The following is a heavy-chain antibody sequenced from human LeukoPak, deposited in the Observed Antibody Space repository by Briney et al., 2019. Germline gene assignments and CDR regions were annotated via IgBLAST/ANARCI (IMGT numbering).Heavy chain of an antibody. CDR3: ARGKGYCTSTSCGYCSGGSCYAIYYYYYMDV. CDR1: GGSISSYY. Sequence: PSETLSLTCTVSGGSISSYYWSWIRQPAGKGLEWIGRIYTSGSTNYNPSLKSRVTMSVDTSKNQFSLKLNSVTAADTAVYYCARGKGYCTSTSCGYCSGGSCYAIYYYYYMDVWGKGTTVTVPS. V-gene: IGHV4-4*07. D-gene: IGHD2-2*01. CDR2: IYTSGST. J-gene: IGHJ6*03.